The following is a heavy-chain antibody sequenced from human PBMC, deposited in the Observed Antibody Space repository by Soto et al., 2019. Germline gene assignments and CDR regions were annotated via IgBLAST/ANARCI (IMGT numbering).Heavy chain of an antibody. Sequence: QVQLQESGPGLVKPSETLSLTCTVSGVSVTSGDYYWSWIRQTPGKGLEWIGYTHHRGSSNYNAPLKGRVTMSVDMSQNQIPLTRSSVTAADTAVYYCTRHAGLRQWLGLEFEPWGQGTLVTVSS. CDR2: THHRGSS. J-gene: IGHJ5*02. CDR1: GVSVTSGDYY. V-gene: IGHV4-61*08. D-gene: IGHD6-19*01. CDR3: TRHAGLRQWLGLEFEP.